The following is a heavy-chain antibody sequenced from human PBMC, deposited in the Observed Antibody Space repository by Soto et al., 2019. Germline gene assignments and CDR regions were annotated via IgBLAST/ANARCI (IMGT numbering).Heavy chain of an antibody. CDR3: ARVSSSSSFDY. D-gene: IGHD6-6*01. Sequence: PAETLTLTCTVSGGSISNYYWSWIRQPPGKGLEWIGYIYYSGSTNYNPSLKSRVTISVDTSKNQFSLKLSSVTAADTAVYYCARVSSSSSFDYWGQGTLVTVSS. CDR2: IYYSGST. V-gene: IGHV4-59*01. J-gene: IGHJ4*02. CDR1: GGSISNYY.